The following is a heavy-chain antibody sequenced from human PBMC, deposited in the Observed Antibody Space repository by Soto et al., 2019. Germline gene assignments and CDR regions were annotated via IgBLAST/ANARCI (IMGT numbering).Heavy chain of an antibody. CDR2: INPILSMS. CDR1: GDTFSFYS. J-gene: IGHJ4*02. Sequence: QVQLVQSGAEVKKPRSPVRVSCKASGDTFSFYSINWVRQAPGLGLEWMGRINPILSMSNYAQRFQGRVTVTADKSTSTAYMELSSLRSEDTAMYYCASSYGSGYRAFDYWGQGALVTVSS. V-gene: IGHV1-69*02. CDR3: ASSYGSGYRAFDY. D-gene: IGHD3-10*01.